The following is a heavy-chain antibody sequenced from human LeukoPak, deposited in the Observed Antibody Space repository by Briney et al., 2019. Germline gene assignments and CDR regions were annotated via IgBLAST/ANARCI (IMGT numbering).Heavy chain of an antibody. V-gene: IGHV3-23*01. CDR1: GFTFSSYA. CDR2: ISGSGGST. J-gene: IGHJ4*02. D-gene: IGHD3-10*01. Sequence: GGSLRLSCAASGFTFSSYAMSWVRQAPGKGPEWVSAISGSGGSTYYADSVKGRFTISRDNSKNTLYLQMNSLRAEDTARYYCAKYHYGSGRFDYWGQGTLVTVS. CDR3: AKYHYGSGRFDY.